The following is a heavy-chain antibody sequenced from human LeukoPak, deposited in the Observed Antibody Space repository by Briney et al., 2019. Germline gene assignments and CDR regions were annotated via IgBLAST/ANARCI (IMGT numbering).Heavy chain of an antibody. J-gene: IGHJ6*03. Sequence: GGSLRLSCAASGFTFSSYGMHWVGQAPGKGLEWVAFIRYDGSNKYYADSVKGRFTISRDNSKNTLYLQMNSLRAEDTAVYYCAKARPKFGEGHYYMDVWGKGTTVTVSS. CDR2: IRYDGSNK. V-gene: IGHV3-30*02. D-gene: IGHD3-10*01. CDR1: GFTFSSYG. CDR3: AKARPKFGEGHYYMDV.